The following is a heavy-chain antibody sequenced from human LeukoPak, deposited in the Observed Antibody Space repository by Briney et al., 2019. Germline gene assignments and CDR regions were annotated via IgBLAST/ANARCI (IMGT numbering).Heavy chain of an antibody. CDR1: GYTFTSYY. Sequence: ASVKVSCKASGYTFTSYYMHWVRQAPGQGLEWMGIINPSGGSTSYAQKFQGRVTMTRDTSISTAYMELSRLRSDDTAVYYCANIAVADRVDYWGQGTLVTVSS. J-gene: IGHJ4*02. CDR2: INPSGGST. CDR3: ANIAVADRVDY. V-gene: IGHV1-46*01. D-gene: IGHD6-19*01.